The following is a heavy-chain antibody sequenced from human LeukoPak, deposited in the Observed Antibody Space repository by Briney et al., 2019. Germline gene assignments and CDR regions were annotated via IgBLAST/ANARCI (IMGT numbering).Heavy chain of an antibody. V-gene: IGHV3-15*01. CDR2: IKSKTDGGTT. J-gene: IGHJ4*02. D-gene: IGHD3-3*01. CDR3: TTTIFGVVIIFDY. CDR1: GFTFSNAW. Sequence: GGSLRLSCAASGFTFSNAWMSWVRQAPGKGLEWVGRIKSKTDGGTTDYAAPVKGRFTISRDDSKNTLYLQMNSLKTEDTAVYYCTTTIFGVVIIFDYWGQGTLVTVSS.